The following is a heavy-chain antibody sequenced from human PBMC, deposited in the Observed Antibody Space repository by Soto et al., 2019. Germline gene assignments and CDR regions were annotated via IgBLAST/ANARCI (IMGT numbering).Heavy chain of an antibody. CDR1: GVSINSGGYY. CDR3: ARGSQLERDAVDI. V-gene: IGHV4-31*03. CDR2: IYYTGHT. Sequence: QVQLQESGPGLVKPSQTLSLTCSVSGVSINSGGYYWSWIRHHPGKGLEWIGYIYYTGHTFYNPSLKSRVAMSLDTSKNQFSLKPSSVTAADTGVYFCARGSQLERDAVDIWGQGTMVTVSS. D-gene: IGHD1-1*01. J-gene: IGHJ3*02.